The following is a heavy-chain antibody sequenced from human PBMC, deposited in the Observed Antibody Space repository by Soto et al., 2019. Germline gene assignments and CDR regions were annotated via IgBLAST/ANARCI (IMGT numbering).Heavy chain of an antibody. CDR1: GGTFSSYA. CDR2: ITPIFGTA. Sequence: SLKVACKGSGGTFSSYAISWVRQAPGQGLEWMGGITPIFGTANYAQKFQGRVTITADKSTSTAYMELSSLRSEDTAVYYCARVEYDYVWGSSYFDYWGQGTLVTVSS. J-gene: IGHJ4*02. CDR3: ARVEYDYVWGSSYFDY. V-gene: IGHV1-69*06. D-gene: IGHD3-16*01.